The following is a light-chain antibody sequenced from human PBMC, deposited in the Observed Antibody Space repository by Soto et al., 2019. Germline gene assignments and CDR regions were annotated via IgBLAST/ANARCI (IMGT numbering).Light chain of an antibody. Sequence: DIQMTQSPSTLSGSVGDRATITCRASQGISSYLSWYQQKPGKPPKVLIYAASTLQTGVPSRFSGSGSGTDFTLTISSLQPEDFATYFCQQSYSTPPWTFGQGTKVDIK. CDR2: AAS. J-gene: IGKJ1*01. CDR1: QGISSY. CDR3: QQSYSTPPWT. V-gene: IGKV1-39*01.